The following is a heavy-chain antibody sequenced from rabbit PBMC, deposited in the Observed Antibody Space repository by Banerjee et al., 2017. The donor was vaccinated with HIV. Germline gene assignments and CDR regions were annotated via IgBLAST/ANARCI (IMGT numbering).Heavy chain of an antibody. CDR2: IRNSSAI. J-gene: IGHJ4*01. Sequence: KGLELIACIRNSSAIGYATWAKGRFTISKTSSTTVTLQMTSLTAADTATYFCVRGSISGTDYNLWGQGTLVTVS. D-gene: IGHD1-1*01. CDR3: VRGSISGTDYNL. V-gene: IGHV1S40*01.